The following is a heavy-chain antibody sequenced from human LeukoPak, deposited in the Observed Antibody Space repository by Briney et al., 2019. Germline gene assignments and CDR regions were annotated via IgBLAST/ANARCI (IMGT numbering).Heavy chain of an antibody. CDR3: ARVRYGELDV. J-gene: IGHJ6*02. D-gene: IGHD4-17*01. Sequence: GGSLRLSCAASGFTFSSYAMSWVRQAPGKGLEWVSSMSGSGGSTYYADSVKGRFTISRDDSKNTLYLQINSLRAEDTAVYYCARVRYGELDVWGQGTTVTVSS. V-gene: IGHV3-23*01. CDR1: GFTFSSYA. CDR2: MSGSGGST.